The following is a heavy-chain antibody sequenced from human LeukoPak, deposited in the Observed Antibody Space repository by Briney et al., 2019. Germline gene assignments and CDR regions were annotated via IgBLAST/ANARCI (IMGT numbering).Heavy chain of an antibody. J-gene: IGHJ4*02. CDR3: ARVRYYYDSSGYYRGFDY. Sequence: GGSLRLSCAASGFTFDDYGMSWVRQALGKGLEWDSGINWNGGSTGHADSVKGRFTISRDNAKNSLYLQMNSLRAEDTALYYCARVRYYYDSSGYYRGFDYWGQGTLVTVSS. D-gene: IGHD3-22*01. CDR2: INWNGGST. V-gene: IGHV3-20*04. CDR1: GFTFDDYG.